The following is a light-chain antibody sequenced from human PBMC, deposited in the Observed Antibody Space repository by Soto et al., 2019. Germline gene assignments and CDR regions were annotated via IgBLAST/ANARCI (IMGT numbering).Light chain of an antibody. Sequence: SYELTQPSSVSVSPGQTAKITCSGAVLAKKYGRWFQQKPGQAPVLVIYKDSERPSGIPGRFSGSSSGTTVTLTITGAQVEDEADYYCYSAADNIWVFGGGTKVTVL. CDR2: KDS. V-gene: IGLV3-27*01. CDR1: VLAKKY. J-gene: IGLJ3*02. CDR3: YSAADNIWV.